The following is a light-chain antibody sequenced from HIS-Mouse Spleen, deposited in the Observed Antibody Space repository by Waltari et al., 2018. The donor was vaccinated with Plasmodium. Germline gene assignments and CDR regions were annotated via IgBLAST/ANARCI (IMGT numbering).Light chain of an antibody. J-gene: IGLJ2*01. CDR1: SSDVGGYNY. V-gene: IGLV2-14*03. Sequence: QSALTQPASVSGSPGQSITISCTGTSSDVGGYNYVSWYQQHPSKAPKLMSYDVSNRPSGVSNRFSGSKSGNTASLTISGLQAEDEADYYCSSYTSSSNVVFGGGTKRTVL. CDR2: DVS. CDR3: SSYTSSSNVV.